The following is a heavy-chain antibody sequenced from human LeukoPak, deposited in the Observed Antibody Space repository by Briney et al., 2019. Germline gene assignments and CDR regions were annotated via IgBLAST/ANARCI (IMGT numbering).Heavy chain of an antibody. CDR3: ARDALRRNYFDY. CDR2: IYSGGST. D-gene: IGHD4-17*01. V-gene: IGHV3-53*01. CDR1: GFTVSSNY. Sequence: GGSLRLSCAASGFTVSSNYMSWVRQAPGKGLEWVSVIYSGGSTYYADSVKGRFTISRDNSKNTLYLQMNSLRAEDTAAYYCARDALRRNYFDYGGQGTLVTVSS. J-gene: IGHJ4*02.